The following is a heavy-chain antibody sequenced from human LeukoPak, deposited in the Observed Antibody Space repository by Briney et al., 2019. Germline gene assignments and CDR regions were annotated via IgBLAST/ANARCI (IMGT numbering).Heavy chain of an antibody. CDR3: AKSSDYYGSGSYLVASYFGDYFDY. D-gene: IGHD3-10*01. V-gene: IGHV3-30*18. J-gene: IGHJ4*02. CDR1: GFTFSSYG. CDR2: ISYDGSNK. Sequence: GGSLRLSCAASGFTFSSYGMHWDRRAPGKGLEWVAVISYDGSNKYYADSVKGRFTISRDNSKNTLYLQMNSLRAEDTAVYYCAKSSDYYGSGSYLVASYFGDYFDYWGQGTLVTVSS.